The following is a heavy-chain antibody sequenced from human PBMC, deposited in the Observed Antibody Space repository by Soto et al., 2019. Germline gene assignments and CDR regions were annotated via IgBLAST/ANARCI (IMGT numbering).Heavy chain of an antibody. CDR2: ISYDGSNK. D-gene: IGHD2-15*01. CDR1: GFTFSSYG. V-gene: IGHV3-30*18. CDR3: AKDSQEKLLLNCMDV. Sequence: GGSLRLSCAASGFTFSSYGMHWVRQAPGKGLEWVAVISYDGSNKYYADSVKGRFTISRDNSKNTLYLQMNSLRAEDTAVYYCAKDSQEKLLLNCMDVWGQGTTVTVSS. J-gene: IGHJ6*02.